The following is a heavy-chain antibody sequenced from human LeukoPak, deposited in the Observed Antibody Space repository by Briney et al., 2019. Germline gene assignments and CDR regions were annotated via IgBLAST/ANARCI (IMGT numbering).Heavy chain of an antibody. CDR1: GGSFSGYY. V-gene: IGHV4-34*01. Sequence: PSETLSLTCAVYGGSFSGYYWSWIRQPPGKGLEWIGEINHSGSTNYNPSLKSRVTISVDTSKNQFSLKLSSVTAADTAVYYCARQATAPYYDILTGYRAFDYWGQGTLVTVSS. CDR2: INHSGST. D-gene: IGHD3-9*01. CDR3: ARQATAPYYDILTGYRAFDY. J-gene: IGHJ4*02.